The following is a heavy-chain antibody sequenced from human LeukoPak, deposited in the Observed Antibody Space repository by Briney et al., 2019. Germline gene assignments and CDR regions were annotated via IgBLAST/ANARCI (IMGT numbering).Heavy chain of an antibody. CDR1: GGSISSSSYY. V-gene: IGHV4-39*06. CDR3: ARDRAYCGGDCYWGNGGFDP. Sequence: PSETLSLTCTVSGGSISSSSYYWGWIRQPPGKGLEWIGSIYYSGSTYYNPSLKSRVTISVDTSKNQFPLKLSSVTAADTAVYYCARDRAYCGGDCYWGNGGFDPWGQGTLVTVSS. CDR2: IYYSGST. D-gene: IGHD2-21*02. J-gene: IGHJ5*02.